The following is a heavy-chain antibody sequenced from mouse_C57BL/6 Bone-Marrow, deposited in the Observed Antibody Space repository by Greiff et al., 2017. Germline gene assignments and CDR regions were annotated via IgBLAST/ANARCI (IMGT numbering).Heavy chain of an antibody. D-gene: IGHD2-12*01. J-gene: IGHJ2*01. CDR1: GFTFSSYA. CDR3: ARDLLRRGFYYFDY. V-gene: IGHV5-4*01. Sequence: EVKLVESGGGLVKPGGSLKLSCAASGFTFSSYAMSWVRQTPEKRLEWVATISDGGSYTYYPDNVKGRFTISRDNAKNNLYLQMSHLKSEDTAMYNCARDLLRRGFYYFDYWGQGTTLTVSS. CDR2: ISDGGSYT.